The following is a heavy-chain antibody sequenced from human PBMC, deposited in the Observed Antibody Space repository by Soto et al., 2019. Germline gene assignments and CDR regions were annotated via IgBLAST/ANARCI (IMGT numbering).Heavy chain of an antibody. CDR2: ISGSGGAT. CDR1: GFIPSSYA. J-gene: IGHJ4*02. CDR3: AKDAIMVSSSFNYFDF. V-gene: IGHV3-23*01. D-gene: IGHD6-13*01. Sequence: GGSLRLSCVVSGFIPSSYAMSWVSQAPGKGLEWVSGISGSGGATSYADSVKGRFTISRDNSKNTRYLQMNSLGAEDTAIYYCAKDAIMVSSSFNYFDFWGQGALVTVSS.